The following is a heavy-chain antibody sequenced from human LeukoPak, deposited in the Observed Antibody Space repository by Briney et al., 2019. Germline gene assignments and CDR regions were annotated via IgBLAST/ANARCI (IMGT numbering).Heavy chain of an antibody. CDR1: GFTVSSNY. CDR3: AKDSGTRGSQSYDY. Sequence: PGGSLRLSCAASGFTVSSNYMSWVRQAPGKGLEWVAVISYDGSNKYYADSVKGRFTISRDNSKNTLYLQMNSLRAEDTAVYYCAKDSGTRGSQSYDYWGQGTLVTVSS. D-gene: IGHD1-26*01. V-gene: IGHV3-30*18. CDR2: ISYDGSNK. J-gene: IGHJ4*02.